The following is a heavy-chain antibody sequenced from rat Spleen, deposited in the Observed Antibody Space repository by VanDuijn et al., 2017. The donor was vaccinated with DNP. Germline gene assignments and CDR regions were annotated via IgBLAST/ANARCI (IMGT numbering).Heavy chain of an antibody. CDR3: TTDFERGY. CDR1: GFTFKNFY. D-gene: IGHD1-11*01. V-gene: IGHV5-27*01. CDR2: IISSGCST. Sequence: EVQLVESGGGLVQPGRSLKLSCAASGFTFKNFYMAWVRQAPTKGLEWVASIISSGCSTYYPDSLKGLFTISRDNAKNTLYLQMNSLKSEDTATYYCTTDFERGYWGQGVMVTVSS. J-gene: IGHJ2*01.